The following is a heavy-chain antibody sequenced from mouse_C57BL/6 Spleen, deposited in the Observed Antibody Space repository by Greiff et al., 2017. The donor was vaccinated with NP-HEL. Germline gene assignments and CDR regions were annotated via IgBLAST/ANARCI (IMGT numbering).Heavy chain of an antibody. J-gene: IGHJ3*01. CDR2: IDPSDSET. CDR1: GYTFTSYW. CDR3: ARYDGYVGTIFAY. Sequence: QVQLQQPGAELVRPGSSVKLSCKASGYTFTSYWMHWVKQRPIQGLEWIGNIDPSDSETHYNRKFKDKATLTVDKSSSTAYMQLSSLTSEDSAVYYCARYDGYVGTIFAYWGQGTLVTVSA. V-gene: IGHV1-52*01. D-gene: IGHD2-3*01.